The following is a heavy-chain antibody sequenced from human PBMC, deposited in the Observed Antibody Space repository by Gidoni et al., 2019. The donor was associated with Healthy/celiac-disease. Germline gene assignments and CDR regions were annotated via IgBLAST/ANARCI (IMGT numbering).Heavy chain of an antibody. CDR1: GFTFSSYS. D-gene: IGHD3-3*01. CDR2: ISSSSSYI. V-gene: IGHV3-21*01. Sequence: EVQLVESGGGLVKPGGSLRLSCAASGFTFSSYSMNWVLQAPGKGLEWVSSISSSSSYIYYADSVKGRFTISRDNAKNSLYLQMNSLRAEDTAVYYCAASPYTLYYDFWSGYYTGMWFDPWGQGTLVTVSS. CDR3: AASPYTLYYDFWSGYYTGMWFDP. J-gene: IGHJ5*02.